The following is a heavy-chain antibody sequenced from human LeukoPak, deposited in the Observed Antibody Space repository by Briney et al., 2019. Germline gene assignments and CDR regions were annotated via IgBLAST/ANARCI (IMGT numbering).Heavy chain of an antibody. CDR1: GGSISSYY. J-gene: IGHJ3*02. Sequence: PSETLSLTCTVSGGSISSYYWSWIRQPAGKGLECIGRIYTSGSTNYNPSLKSRVTMSVDTSKNQFSLKLSSVTAADTAVYYCARASYSSSWYGDDAFDIWGQGTMVTVSS. D-gene: IGHD6-13*01. V-gene: IGHV4-4*07. CDR2: IYTSGST. CDR3: ARASYSSSWYGDDAFDI.